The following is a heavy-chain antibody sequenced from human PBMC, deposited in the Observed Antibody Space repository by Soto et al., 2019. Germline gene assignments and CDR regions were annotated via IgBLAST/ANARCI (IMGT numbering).Heavy chain of an antibody. D-gene: IGHD6-19*01. J-gene: IGHJ6*02. CDR3: ARDYAVAGNYYYGMDV. CDR1: GSTLSSYA. V-gene: IGHV3-30-3*01. CDR2: ISYDGSNK. Sequence: GCLAPSCPASGSTLSSYAMHWVRQAPGKGLEWVAVISYDGSNKYYADSVKGRFTISRDNSKNTLYLQMNSLRAEDTAVYYCARDYAVAGNYYYGMDVWGQGTTVTVYS.